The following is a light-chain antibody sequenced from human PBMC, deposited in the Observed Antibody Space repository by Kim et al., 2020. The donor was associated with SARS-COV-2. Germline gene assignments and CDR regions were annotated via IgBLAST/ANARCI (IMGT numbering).Light chain of an antibody. CDR1: QNINIW. V-gene: IGKV1-5*03. J-gene: IGKJ2*01. CDR3: QQYDTYHT. Sequence: LSASVGDSVTIPRRASQNINIWLAWYQLRPGRAPKLLIYKASNLESGVPSRFSGSGSGTEFTLTIYSLQPDDFATYYCQQYDTYHTFGQGTKLEIK. CDR2: KAS.